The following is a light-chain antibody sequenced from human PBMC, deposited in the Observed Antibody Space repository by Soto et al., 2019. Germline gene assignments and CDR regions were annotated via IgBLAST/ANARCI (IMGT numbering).Light chain of an antibody. CDR3: HHYNTYST. Sequence: DIQMNQSATTISGSVGDGVTITCRASQSISIWLAWYQQKPGKAPKRLIYAASSLESGVPSRFSGSGSGTEFTLTISSMQPDEFATYYCHHYNTYSTFGQGTKVDIK. CDR1: QSISIW. V-gene: IGKV1-5*03. J-gene: IGKJ1*01. CDR2: AAS.